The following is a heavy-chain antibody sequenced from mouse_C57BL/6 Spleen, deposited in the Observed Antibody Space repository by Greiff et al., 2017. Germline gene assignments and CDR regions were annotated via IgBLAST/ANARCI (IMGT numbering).Heavy chain of an antibody. CDR1: GFTFSSYA. CDR2: ISDGGSYT. V-gene: IGHV5-4*01. Sequence: EVMLVESGGGLVKPGGSLKLSCAASGFTFSSYAMSWVRQTPEKRLEWVATISDGGSYTYYPDNVKGRFTISRDNAKNNLYLQMSHLKSEDTAMYYCARDHDPYAMDYWGQGTSVTVSS. CDR3: ARDHDPYAMDY. D-gene: IGHD2-3*01. J-gene: IGHJ4*01.